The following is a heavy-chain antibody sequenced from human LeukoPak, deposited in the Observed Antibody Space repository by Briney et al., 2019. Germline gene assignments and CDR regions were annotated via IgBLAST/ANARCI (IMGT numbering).Heavy chain of an antibody. CDR3: ARGFWSGYSRSPFGH. V-gene: IGHV4-34*01. CDR1: GGSFSGYY. Sequence: SETLSLTCAVYGGSFSGYYWSWIRQPPGKGLEWIGEINHSGSTNYNPSLKSRVTISVDTSKNQFSLKLSSVTAADTAVYYCARGFWSGYSRSPFGHWGQGTLVTVSS. CDR2: INHSGST. D-gene: IGHD3-3*01. J-gene: IGHJ4*02.